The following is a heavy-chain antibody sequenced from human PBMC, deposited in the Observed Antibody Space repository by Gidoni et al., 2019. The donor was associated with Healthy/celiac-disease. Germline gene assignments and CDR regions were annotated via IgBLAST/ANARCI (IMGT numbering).Heavy chain of an antibody. CDR1: AFTFSSHA. V-gene: IGHV3-23*01. Sequence: EVQLLESGGGLVQPAGSLRLSCASSAFTFSSHARSWVRQAPGKGLEWVSAISGSGGSPYYADSVKGRFTISRANSKNTMSLQMNSRRAEDTAVYYCAKDRPDTAMVQGAFDIWGQGTMVTVSS. CDR3: AKDRPDTAMVQGAFDI. CDR2: ISGSGGSP. J-gene: IGHJ3*02. D-gene: IGHD5-18*01.